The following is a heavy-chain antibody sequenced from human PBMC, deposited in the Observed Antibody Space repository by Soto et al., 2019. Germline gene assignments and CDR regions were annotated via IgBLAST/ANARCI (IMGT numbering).Heavy chain of an antibody. CDR3: AKLTSQYCSSTSCPSFLDY. V-gene: IGHV3-23*01. CDR2: ISGSGGST. J-gene: IGHJ4*02. Sequence: GGSLRLSCAASGFTFSNAWMNWVRQAPGKGLEWVSAISGSGGSTYYADSVKGRFTISRDNSKNTLYLQMNSLRAEDTAVYYCAKLTSQYCSSTSCPSFLDYWGQGTLVTVSS. CDR1: GFTFSNAW. D-gene: IGHD2-2*01.